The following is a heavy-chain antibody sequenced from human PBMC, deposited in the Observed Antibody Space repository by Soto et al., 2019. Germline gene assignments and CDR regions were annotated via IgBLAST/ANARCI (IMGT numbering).Heavy chain of an antibody. J-gene: IGHJ3*02. V-gene: IGHV3-48*01. D-gene: IGHD3-9*01. CDR1: GFTFSSYS. Sequence: AGGSLRLSCAASGFTFSSYSMNWVRQAPGKGLEWVSYISSSSTIYYADSVKGRFTISRDNAKNSLYLQMNSLRAEDTAVYYCARGGYDILTGYYYDAFDIWGQGTMVTVSS. CDR2: ISSSSTI. CDR3: ARGGYDILTGYYYDAFDI.